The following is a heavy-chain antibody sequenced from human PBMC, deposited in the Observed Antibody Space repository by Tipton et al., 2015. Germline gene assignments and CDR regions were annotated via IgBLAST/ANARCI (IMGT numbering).Heavy chain of an antibody. D-gene: IGHD2-2*03. V-gene: IGHV4-39*07. J-gene: IGHJ3*02. CDR2: ISHSGNT. CDR1: GGSVSTSNYY. CDR3: ARQTYGYCTSSNCYDGAFDI. Sequence: TLSLTCTVSGGSVSTSNYYWGWIRQSPGKGLEWIGSISHSGNTYYNPSLKSRVTISVDTSKIQFSLKLNSVTAADTAVYYCARQTYGYCTSSNCYDGAFDIWGQGTVVTVSP.